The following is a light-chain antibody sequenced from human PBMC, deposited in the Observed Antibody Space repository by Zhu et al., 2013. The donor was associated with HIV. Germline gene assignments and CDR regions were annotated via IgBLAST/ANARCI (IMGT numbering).Light chain of an antibody. V-gene: IGKV3-20*01. CDR1: QSVNSNY. J-gene: IGKJ1*01. CDR3: QXYGSSPRT. Sequence: EPVLTQSPGTLSLSPGERATLSCRASQSVNSNYLAWYQHKSGQAPRVLIYGASSRATGIPDRFIGSGSGTDFTLTIYRLEPEDFAVYYCQXYGSSPRTFGQGTKVEIK. CDR2: GAS.